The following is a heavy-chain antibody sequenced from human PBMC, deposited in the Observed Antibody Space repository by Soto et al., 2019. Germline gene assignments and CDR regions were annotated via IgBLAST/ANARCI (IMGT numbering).Heavy chain of an antibody. J-gene: IGHJ4*02. CDR1: GFTFSSYA. Sequence: GGSLRLSCAASGFTFSSYAMHWVRQAPGKGLEWAAVISYDGGNKYYADSVKGRFTISRDNSKNTLYLQMNSLRAEDTAVYYCARSLIVGATPLDYWGQGPLVTVSS. D-gene: IGHD1-26*01. CDR2: ISYDGGNK. V-gene: IGHV3-30-3*01. CDR3: ARSLIVGATPLDY.